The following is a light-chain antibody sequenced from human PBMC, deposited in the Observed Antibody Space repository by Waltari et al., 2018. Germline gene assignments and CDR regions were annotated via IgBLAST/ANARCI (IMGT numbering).Light chain of an antibody. CDR2: GAS. Sequence: DIQMTQSPSSLAASVGYRVTITCRASQGISKFLAWFQQKPGKAPESLIYGASSLQSGVPSRFSGSGSGTDFTLTISSLQPEDFASYYCQQYKTFPLTFGGGTKVEIK. CDR1: QGISKF. J-gene: IGKJ4*01. V-gene: IGKV1-16*01. CDR3: QQYKTFPLT.